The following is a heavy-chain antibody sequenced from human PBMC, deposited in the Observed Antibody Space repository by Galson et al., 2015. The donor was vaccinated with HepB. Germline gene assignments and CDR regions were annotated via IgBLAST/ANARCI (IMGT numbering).Heavy chain of an antibody. CDR3: ARAAKKGTTVTIDYYYYGMDV. J-gene: IGHJ6*02. D-gene: IGHD4-17*01. V-gene: IGHV3-74*01. CDR1: GFTFSSYW. Sequence: SLRLSCAASGFTFSSYWMHWVRQAPGKGLVWVSRINSDGSSTSYADSVKGRFTISRDNAKNTLYLQMNSLRAEDTAVYYCARAAKKGTTVTIDYYYYGMDVWGQGTTVTVSS. CDR2: INSDGSST.